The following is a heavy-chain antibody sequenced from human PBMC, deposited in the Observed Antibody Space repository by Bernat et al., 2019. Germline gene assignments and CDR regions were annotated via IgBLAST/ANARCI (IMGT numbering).Heavy chain of an antibody. V-gene: IGHV3-74*01. D-gene: IGHD2-2*01. CDR2: VNVDGSSA. Sequence: EVQLVESGGDLVQPGGSLRLSCAVSGFTFSTYWMHWVRQDPGKGLVWVSRVNVDGSSAAYAASVKGRFTISRDNAKNTLFLQMDSLRAEDTAVYYCARSLGGPYQFDHWGQGTLVTVSS. CDR3: ARSLGGPYQFDH. CDR1: GFTFSTYW. J-gene: IGHJ4*02.